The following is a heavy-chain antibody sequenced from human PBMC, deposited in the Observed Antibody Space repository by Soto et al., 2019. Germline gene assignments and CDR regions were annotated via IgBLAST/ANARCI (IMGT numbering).Heavy chain of an antibody. V-gene: IGHV3-30*18. D-gene: IGHD1-26*01. CDR2: ISYDGSNK. CDR3: AKEGSYYLEYYYYGMDV. J-gene: IGHJ6*02. Sequence: QVQLVESGGGVVQPGRSLRLSCAASGFTFSSYGMHWVRQAPGKGLEWVAVISYDGSNKCYADSVKGRFTISRDNSKNXXDLKTNSLRAEDTAVYYCAKEGSYYLEYYYYGMDVWGQGTTVTVSS. CDR1: GFTFSSYG.